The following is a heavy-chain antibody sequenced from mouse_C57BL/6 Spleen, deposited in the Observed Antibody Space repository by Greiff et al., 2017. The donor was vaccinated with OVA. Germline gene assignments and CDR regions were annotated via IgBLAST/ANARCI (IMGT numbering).Heavy chain of an antibody. CDR3: ARNEDWEAY. Sequence: QVQLQQPGAELVMPGASVKLSCKASGYTFTSYWMHWVKQRPGQGLEWIGAIDPSDSYTNYNQKFKGKSTLTVDKASSTAYMQLSSLTSEDSAVYYCARNEDWEAYWGQGTLVTVSA. D-gene: IGHD4-1*01. CDR2: IDPSDSYT. J-gene: IGHJ3*01. CDR1: GYTFTSYW. V-gene: IGHV1-69*01.